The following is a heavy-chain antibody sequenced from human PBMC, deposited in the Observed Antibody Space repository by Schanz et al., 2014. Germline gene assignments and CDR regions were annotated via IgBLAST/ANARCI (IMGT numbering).Heavy chain of an antibody. CDR1: GGTFSSYS. Sequence: QVQLVQSGAEVKKPGSSVKVSCKASGGTFSSYSISWVRQAPGQGLEWMGRIIPILGIANYAQKFQGRVTNTADKSSDTAYMELSSLRSEDTAVYYCATLDYADSVSWGQGTLVTVSS. J-gene: IGHJ5*02. CDR2: IIPILGIA. CDR3: ATLDYADSVS. D-gene: IGHD4-17*01. V-gene: IGHV1-69*02.